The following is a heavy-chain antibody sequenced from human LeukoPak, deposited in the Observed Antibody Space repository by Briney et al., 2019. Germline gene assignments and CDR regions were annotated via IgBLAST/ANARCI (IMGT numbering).Heavy chain of an antibody. J-gene: IGHJ6*03. CDR2: IYPDDSDT. CDR1: GFRFTRYR. Sequence: GESLKISCQGSGFRFTRYRIGWVRPMPGKGLAWMGIIYPDDSDTRYSPSFQGQVTISADKSISTASLQWSILKASDTAMYYCARLEVRRGLECYMDVWGKGTTVTVS. D-gene: IGHD1-1*01. V-gene: IGHV5-51*01. CDR3: ARLEVRRGLECYMDV.